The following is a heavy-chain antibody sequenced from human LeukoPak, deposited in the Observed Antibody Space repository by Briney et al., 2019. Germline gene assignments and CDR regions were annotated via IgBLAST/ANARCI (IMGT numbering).Heavy chain of an antibody. CDR3: ARVVRGAETLNAFDI. D-gene: IGHD3-10*01. V-gene: IGHV3-21*01. Sequence: GGSLRLSCAASGSTFSSYSMNWVRQAPGKGLEWVSSISSSSSYIYYADSVKGRFTISRDNAKNSLYLQMNSLRAEDTAVYYCARVVRGAETLNAFDIWGQGTMVTVSS. CDR2: ISSSSSYI. J-gene: IGHJ3*02. CDR1: GSTFSSYS.